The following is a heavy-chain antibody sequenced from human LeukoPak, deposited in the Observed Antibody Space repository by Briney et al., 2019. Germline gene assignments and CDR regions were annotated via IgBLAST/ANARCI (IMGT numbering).Heavy chain of an antibody. CDR1: GGSISSSSYY. CDR2: IYYSGST. CDR3: ARRQAYQPYGMDV. V-gene: IGHV4-39*01. J-gene: IGHJ6*02. D-gene: IGHD2-2*01. Sequence: SETLSLTCTVSGGSISSSSYYWGWIRQPPGKGLEWIGSIYYSGSTYYNPSLKSRVTISVDTSKNQFSLKLSSVTAADTAVYYCARRQAYQPYGMDVWGQGTTVTVSS.